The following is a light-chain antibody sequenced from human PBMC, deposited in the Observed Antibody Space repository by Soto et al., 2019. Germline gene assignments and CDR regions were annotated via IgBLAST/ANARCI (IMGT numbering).Light chain of an antibody. CDR3: QQYHKWPPIT. CDR2: GAS. V-gene: IGKV3-15*01. Sequence: ENELTQSPGTLSLYPKESATLSCRASQSVDGYLAWYQQKPGQAPRLLIYGASTRATGVTARFRGGGSGTEFNLTIRSLQHEDSAVYYCQQYHKWPPITFAQGTRLEIK. J-gene: IGKJ5*01. CDR1: QSVDGY.